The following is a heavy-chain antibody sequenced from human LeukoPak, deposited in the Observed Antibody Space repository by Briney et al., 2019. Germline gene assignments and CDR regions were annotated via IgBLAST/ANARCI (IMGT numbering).Heavy chain of an antibody. V-gene: IGHV4-61*09. CDR2: IYTSGST. CDR3: ARHSSRSHPNFDY. Sequence: PSETLSLTCTVSGGSISGGNYCWSWIRQPAGKGLQWIGHIYTSGSTNYNPSLKSRVTISGDTSKNQFSLKLSSVTAADTAVYYCARHSSRSHPNFDYWGQGILVTVSS. CDR1: GGSISGGNYC. J-gene: IGHJ4*02. D-gene: IGHD2/OR15-2a*01.